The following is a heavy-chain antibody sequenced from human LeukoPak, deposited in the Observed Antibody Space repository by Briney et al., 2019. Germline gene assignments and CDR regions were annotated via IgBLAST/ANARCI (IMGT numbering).Heavy chain of an antibody. Sequence: GGSLRLSCAASGFTFSSFWMSWVRQAPGKGLEWVANINQDGSEKYYVDSVKGRFTISRDNAKNSLYLQVNSLRTEHTALYYCARDIVSPGLYFDYWRQGVLVTVSS. J-gene: IGHJ4*02. CDR2: INQDGSEK. CDR3: ARDIVSPGLYFDY. CDR1: GFTFSSFW. D-gene: IGHD5/OR15-5a*01. V-gene: IGHV3-7*01.